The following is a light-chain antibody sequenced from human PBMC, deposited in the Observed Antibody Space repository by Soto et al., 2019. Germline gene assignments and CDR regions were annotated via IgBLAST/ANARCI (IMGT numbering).Light chain of an antibody. Sequence: EIVMTQSPATLSVSPGEGATLSCRASQSVSSNLAWYQQKPGQAPRLLFYGASTRATGIPARFSGSGSGTEFTLTISSLQSKDFAVYYCQQYNNWPLLTFGGGTKVEIK. CDR2: GAS. CDR3: QQYNNWPLLT. V-gene: IGKV3-15*01. J-gene: IGKJ4*01. CDR1: QSVSSN.